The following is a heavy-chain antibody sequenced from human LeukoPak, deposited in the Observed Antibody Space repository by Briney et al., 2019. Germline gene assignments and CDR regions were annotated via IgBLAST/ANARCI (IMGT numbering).Heavy chain of an antibody. CDR2: ISAHNGDT. J-gene: IGHJ3*02. Sequence: ASMKVSCKASGYTFISHGISWVRQAPGQGLEWMGWISAHNGDTNYAQKFQGRVTMTRDTSTSTIYMELRSLRSDDTAVYYCARELREEMVPELETDAFDIWGQGTMVTVSS. CDR1: GYTFISHG. V-gene: IGHV1-18*01. CDR3: ARELREEMVPELETDAFDI. D-gene: IGHD5-24*01.